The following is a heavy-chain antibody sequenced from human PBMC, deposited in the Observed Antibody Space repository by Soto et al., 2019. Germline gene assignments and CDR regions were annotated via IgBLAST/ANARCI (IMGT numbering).Heavy chain of an antibody. CDR2: FHFSGST. V-gene: IGHV4-59*01. CDR3: ARASGYSYGYDDFFDN. J-gene: IGHJ4*01. Sequence: QVQLQESGPGLVKPSETLSLTCTVSGGSINGYYWTWLRQSPTNGLEWIGYFHFSGSTKYNPSLESRLTISAGTSKNQFSLALGSVTAADTAVYYCARASGYSYGYDDFFDNWGQGTLANVSS. CDR1: GGSINGYY. D-gene: IGHD5-18*01.